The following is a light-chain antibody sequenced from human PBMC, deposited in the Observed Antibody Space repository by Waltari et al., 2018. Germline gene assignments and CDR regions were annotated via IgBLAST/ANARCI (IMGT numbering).Light chain of an antibody. J-gene: IGLJ3*02. CDR1: SSNIAING. CDR2: NND. CDR3: ATWDDNLKGL. V-gene: IGLV1-44*01. Sequence: QSVLTQPASASGTPGQRVTISCSGSSSNIAINGVNWYQQIPGTAPKLLIYNNDQRPSGVPDRVSGSKSGTSASLAISGLQSEDEADYYCATWDDNLKGLFGGGTKLTVL.